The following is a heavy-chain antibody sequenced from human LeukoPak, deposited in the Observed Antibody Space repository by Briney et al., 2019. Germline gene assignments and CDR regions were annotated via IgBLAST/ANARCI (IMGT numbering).Heavy chain of an antibody. Sequence: SETLSLTCTVSGASISTAGHYWTWVRHRPGQGLEWIGDIYYSGTTYYNPSLMSRLALSVDTSKNQFSLTLNSVTAADTAVYYCARGRQWLGIDYWGQGTLVTVSS. CDR1: GASISTAGHY. J-gene: IGHJ4*02. CDR3: ARGRQWLGIDY. D-gene: IGHD6-19*01. V-gene: IGHV4-31*03. CDR2: IYYSGTT.